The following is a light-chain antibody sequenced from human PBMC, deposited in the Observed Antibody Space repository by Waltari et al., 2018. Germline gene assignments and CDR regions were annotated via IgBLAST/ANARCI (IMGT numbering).Light chain of an antibody. Sequence: QSALTQPASVSGSAGQSITIPCTGTSSDVGTYNLVPWYQQHPGKAPKLMIYEASKRPSGVSHRFSGSKTGNTASLTISGLQAEDEADYFCCSYAGGHTLVFGGGTKLTVL. V-gene: IGLV2-23*02. J-gene: IGLJ3*02. CDR2: EAS. CDR1: SSDVGTYNL. CDR3: CSYAGGHTLV.